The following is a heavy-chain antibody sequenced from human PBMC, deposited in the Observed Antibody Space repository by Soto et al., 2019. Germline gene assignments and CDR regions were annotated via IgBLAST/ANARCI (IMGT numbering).Heavy chain of an antibody. J-gene: IGHJ6*03. Sequence: QVQLVQSGAEVKKPGSSVKVSCKASGGTFSSYTISWVRQAPGQGLEWMGRIIPILGIANYAQKFQGRVTITADKSMSTAYMELSSLRSEDTAVYYCASYQPGEEDYYYYYYMDVWGKGTTVTVSS. D-gene: IGHD2-2*01. CDR1: GGTFSSYT. V-gene: IGHV1-69*02. CDR2: IIPILGIA. CDR3: ASYQPGEEDYYYYYYMDV.